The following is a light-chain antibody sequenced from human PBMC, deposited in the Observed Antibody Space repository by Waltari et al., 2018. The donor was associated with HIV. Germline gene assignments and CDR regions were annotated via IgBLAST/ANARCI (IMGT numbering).Light chain of an antibody. V-gene: IGLV2-14*03. CDR1: SSDVGGYNY. CDR2: EVS. CDR3: SSYTTNNTPV. J-gene: IGLJ3*02. Sequence: QSALTQPASVSGSLGQSITISCTGSSSDVGGYNYVSWYQQHPGKAPKLIIYEVSNRPSWVSNRFSGSKSGNTASLTISGLQAEDECDYYCSSYTTNNTPVFGGGTKLTVL.